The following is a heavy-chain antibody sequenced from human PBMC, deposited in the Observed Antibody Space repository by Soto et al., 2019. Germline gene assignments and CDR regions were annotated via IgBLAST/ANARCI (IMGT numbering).Heavy chain of an antibody. Sequence: ESGGGLVQPGRSLRLSCAASGFXFXDXAMHWVRQAPGKGLEWVSGISWNSGSIGYADSVKGRFTISRDNAKNSLYLQMNSLRAEDTALYYCAKDTEQQLVLSYFDYWGQGTLVTVSS. J-gene: IGHJ4*02. CDR1: GFXFXDXA. CDR2: ISWNSGSI. D-gene: IGHD6-13*01. CDR3: AKDTEQQLVLSYFDY. V-gene: IGHV3-9*01.